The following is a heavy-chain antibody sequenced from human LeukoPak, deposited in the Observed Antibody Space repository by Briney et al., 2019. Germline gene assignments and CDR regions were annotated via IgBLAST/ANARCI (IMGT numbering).Heavy chain of an antibody. D-gene: IGHD3-3*01. Sequence: PGGSLRLSCAASGFTFSSYAMSWVRQAPGKGVEGGSAISGSGGSTYYADSVKGRFTISRDNSKNPLYLQMNSLRAEDTAVYYCAKLRSNDFWSGYYAFDYWGQGTLVTVSS. V-gene: IGHV3-23*01. CDR3: AKLRSNDFWSGYYAFDY. CDR1: GFTFSSYA. J-gene: IGHJ4*02. CDR2: ISGSGGST.